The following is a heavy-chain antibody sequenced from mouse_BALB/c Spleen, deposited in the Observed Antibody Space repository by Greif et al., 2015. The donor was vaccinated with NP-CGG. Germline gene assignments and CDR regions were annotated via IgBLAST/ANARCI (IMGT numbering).Heavy chain of an antibody. J-gene: IGHJ4*01. Sequence: EVQLVESGGGLVQPGGSLRLSCATSGFTFTDYYMSWVRQPPGKALEWLGFIRNKANGYTTEYSASVKGRFTISRDNSQSILYLQMNTLRAEDSATYYCARAEDYAMDYWGQGTSVTVSS. CDR3: ARAEDYAMDY. CDR2: IRNKANGYTT. CDR1: GFTFTDYY. V-gene: IGHV7-3*02.